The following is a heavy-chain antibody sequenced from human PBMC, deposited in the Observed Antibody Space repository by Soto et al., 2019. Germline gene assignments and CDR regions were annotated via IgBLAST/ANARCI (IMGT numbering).Heavy chain of an antibody. J-gene: IGHJ4*02. CDR3: ANDNKAGGAAAYFDY. CDR2: ISGSGGST. CDR1: GFTFSSYA. V-gene: IGHV3-23*01. Sequence: EVQLLESGGGLVQPGGSLRLSCAASGFTFSSYAMSWVLQAPGKGLEWVSAISGSGGSTYYADSVKGRFTISRDNSKNTLYLHMNSLRAEDTAVYYCANDNKAGGAAAYFDYWGQGTLVTVSS. D-gene: IGHD6-13*01.